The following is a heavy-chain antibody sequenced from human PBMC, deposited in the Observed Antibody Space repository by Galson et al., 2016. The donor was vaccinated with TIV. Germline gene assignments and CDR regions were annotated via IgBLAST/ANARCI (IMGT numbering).Heavy chain of an antibody. CDR3: ARARSAPGWFDP. J-gene: IGHJ5*02. CDR1: GFNFGFYG. Sequence: SLRLSCAASGFNFGFYGMHWVRQAPGKGLEWVAVIWYDGLNQYYTDSVKGRFTISRDNSKNTLYLQMNSLRVEDTAMYYCARARSAPGWFDPWGQGTLVTVSS. D-gene: IGHD6-13*01. V-gene: IGHV3-33*01. CDR2: IWYDGLNQ.